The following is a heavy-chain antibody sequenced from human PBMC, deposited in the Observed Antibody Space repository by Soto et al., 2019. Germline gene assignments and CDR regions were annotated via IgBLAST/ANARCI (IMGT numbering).Heavy chain of an antibody. CDR1: GFTLSGFD. V-gene: IGHV3-73*01. CDR3: TRRSCSGAGCYSDCEH. J-gene: IGHJ4*02. Sequence: EVQLVESGGGLVQPGGSLKLSCAASGFTLSGFDMHWVRQASGEGLEWVGRIKTKVESYATGVAASVQGRFTISRDDSKTTAYLEMNSLTSEDTAVYYCTRRSCSGAGCYSDCEHWGQGTLVTV. D-gene: IGHD2-15*01. CDR2: IKTKVESYAT.